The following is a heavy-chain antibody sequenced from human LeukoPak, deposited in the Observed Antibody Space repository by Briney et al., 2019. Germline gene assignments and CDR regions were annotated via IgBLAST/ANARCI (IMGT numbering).Heavy chain of an antibody. V-gene: IGHV4-61*02. CDR3: ARDHTVVTPIDYYYYGMDV. CDR1: GGSISSGSYY. J-gene: IGHJ6*02. CDR2: IYTSGST. D-gene: IGHD4-23*01. Sequence: PPETLSLTCTVSGGSISSGSYYWSWIRQPAGKGLEWIGRIYTSGSTNYNPSLKSRVTISVDTSKNQFSLKLSSVTAADTAVYYCARDHTVVTPIDYYYYGMDVWGQGTTVTVSS.